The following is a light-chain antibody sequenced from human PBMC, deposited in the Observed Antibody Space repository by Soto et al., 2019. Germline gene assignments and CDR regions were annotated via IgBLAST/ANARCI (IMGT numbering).Light chain of an antibody. CDR3: QQYNNWLSIT. J-gene: IGKJ5*01. CDR2: GAS. Sequence: EIVMTQSPATLSVSPGERATLSCRASQSVSSNLAWYQQKPGQAPRLLIYGASTRATGIPARFSGSGSGTEFTLPISSLQSEDFAVYCCQQYNNWLSITFGQGTRLEIK. CDR1: QSVSSN. V-gene: IGKV3-15*01.